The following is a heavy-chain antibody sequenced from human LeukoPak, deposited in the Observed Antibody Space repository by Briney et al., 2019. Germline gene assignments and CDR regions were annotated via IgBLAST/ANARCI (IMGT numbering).Heavy chain of an antibody. V-gene: IGHV3-21*01. CDR2: ISSSSSYI. J-gene: IGHJ4*02. D-gene: IGHD4/OR15-4a*01. Sequence: ETLSLTRTVSGGSISSSSYYWGWIRQPPGKGLEWVSSISSSSSYIYYADSVKGRFTISRDNADNSVFLQLNSLTAEDTAVYYCARGMIRGALWCVDFWGQGTLVTVSS. CDR1: GGSISSSS. CDR3: ARGMIRGALWCVDF.